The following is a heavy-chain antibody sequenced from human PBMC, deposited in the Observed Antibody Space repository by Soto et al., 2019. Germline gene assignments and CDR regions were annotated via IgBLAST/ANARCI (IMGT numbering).Heavy chain of an antibody. CDR2: ISYNGINT. V-gene: IGHV3-30-3*01. CDR1: GFIFTSYA. Sequence: PGGSLRLSCAASGFIFTSYAIHWVRQAPGKGLEWVALISYNGINTYYADSVKGRFTISRDNSNNTLYLQMNSLRSEDTATYYCSRRAPEGFDPWGQGTLVTVSS. CDR3: SRRAPEGFDP. J-gene: IGHJ5*02.